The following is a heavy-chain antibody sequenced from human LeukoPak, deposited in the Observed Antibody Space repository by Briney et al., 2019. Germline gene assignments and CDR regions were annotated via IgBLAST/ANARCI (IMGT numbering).Heavy chain of an antibody. CDR3: ARRRYSGNYAFDY. Sequence: TSETLSLTCAVYGGSFSGYYWSWIRQPLGKGLEWIGEINHSGSTNYNPSLKSRVTISVDTSKNQFSLKLSSVTAADTAVFYCARRRYSGNYAFDYWGQGTLVTVSS. CDR2: INHSGST. V-gene: IGHV4-34*01. CDR1: GGSFSGYY. D-gene: IGHD1-26*01. J-gene: IGHJ4*02.